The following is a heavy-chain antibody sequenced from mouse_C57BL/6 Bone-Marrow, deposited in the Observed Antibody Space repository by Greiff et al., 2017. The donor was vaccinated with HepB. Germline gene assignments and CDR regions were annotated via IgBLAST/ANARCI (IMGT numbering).Heavy chain of an antibody. J-gene: IGHJ1*03. CDR1: GYTFTSYN. D-gene: IGHD1-1*01. V-gene: IGHV1-12*01. CDR2: IYPGNGDT. CDR3: ARGGHKIYDYGSSYWYFDV. Sequence: LQQSGAELVRPGASVKMSCKASGYTFTSYNMHWVKQTPRQGLEWIGAIYPGNGDTSYNQKFKGKATLTVDKSSSTAYMQLSSLTSEDAAVYFCARGGHKIYDYGSSYWYFDVWGTGTTVTVSS.